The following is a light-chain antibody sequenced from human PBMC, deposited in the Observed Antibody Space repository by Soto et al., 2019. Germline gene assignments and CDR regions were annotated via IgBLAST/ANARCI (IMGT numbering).Light chain of an antibody. CDR3: QQYAYRPPLT. Sequence: EVILTQSPATLAVSPGEGATISCRASHSVNVLLAWYQQKPGQAPRLLIYRASTRATGIPARFSGSGSGTEFTLTISSLQSEDFAVYYCQQYAYRPPLTFGGGTKVDIK. V-gene: IGKV3-15*01. J-gene: IGKJ4*01. CDR1: HSVNVL. CDR2: RAS.